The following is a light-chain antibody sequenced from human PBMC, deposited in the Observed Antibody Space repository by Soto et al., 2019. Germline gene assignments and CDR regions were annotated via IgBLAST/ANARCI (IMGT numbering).Light chain of an antibody. CDR1: SSNIGNFY. J-gene: IGLJ7*01. V-gene: IGLV1-47*01. Sequence: QSVLTQPPSAYGTPGQRVTISCSGSSSNIGNFYVYWYQQLPGTAPKLLIYKNNQRPLGVPDRFSGSKSGTSASLAISGLRSEDEADYYCAAWDDSLSGPGVFGGGTQLTVL. CDR3: AAWDDSLSGPGV. CDR2: KNN.